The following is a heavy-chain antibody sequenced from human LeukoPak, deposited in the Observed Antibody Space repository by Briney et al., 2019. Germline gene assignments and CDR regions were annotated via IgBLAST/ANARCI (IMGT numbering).Heavy chain of an antibody. D-gene: IGHD2-8*01. CDR2: INHSGST. CDR1: GGSFSGYY. J-gene: IGHJ4*02. V-gene: IGHV4-34*01. CDR3: ARLMPSRLPGPWSNPKYYFDY. Sequence: SETLSLTCAVYGGSFSGYYWSWIRQPPGKGLEWIGEINHSGSTNYNPSLKSRVTISVDTSKNQFSLKLSSVTAADTAVFYCARLMPSRLPGPWSNPKYYFDYWGQGTLVTVSS.